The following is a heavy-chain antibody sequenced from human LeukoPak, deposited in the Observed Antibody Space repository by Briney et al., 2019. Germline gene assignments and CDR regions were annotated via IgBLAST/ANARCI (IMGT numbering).Heavy chain of an antibody. D-gene: IGHD5-12*01. CDR3: ASRGSRVWLRPIDY. CDR2: INHSGST. Sequence: SETLSLTCAVYGGSFSGYYWSWIRQPPGKGLEWIGEINHSGSTNYNPSLKSRVTISVDTSKNQFSLKLSSVTAADTAVYYCASRGSRVWLRPIDYWGQGTLVTVSS. J-gene: IGHJ4*02. V-gene: IGHV4-34*01. CDR1: GGSFSGYY.